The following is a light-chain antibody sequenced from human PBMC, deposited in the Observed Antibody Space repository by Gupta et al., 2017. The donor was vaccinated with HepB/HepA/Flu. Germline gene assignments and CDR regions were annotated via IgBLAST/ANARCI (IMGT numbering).Light chain of an antibody. CDR1: QGINSY. J-gene: IGKJ5*01. CDR2: SAS. Sequence: DIQLTQSPSFLSASVGDRVTITCRASQGINSYLAWYQQKPGRVPKVLIYSASTLQSGVPSRFSGSGSGTKFTLTISSLQPEDFATYYCQQLDDYPITFGQGTRLEIK. CDR3: QQLDDYPIT. V-gene: IGKV1-9*01.